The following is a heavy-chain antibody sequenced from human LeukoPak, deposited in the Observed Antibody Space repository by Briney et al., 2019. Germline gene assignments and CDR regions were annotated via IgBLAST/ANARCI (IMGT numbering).Heavy chain of an antibody. CDR2: INTNTENP. V-gene: IGHV7-4-1*02. D-gene: IGHD2-8*01. Sequence: GASVKVSCKASGYTFISYDINWVRQAPGQGLEWMGWINTNTENPAYAQGFTGRFVFSLDISVSTAYLQISSLKAEDTAVYYCARMGYCTRATCGGAFDFWGQGTLVTVSS. CDR3: ARMGYCTRATCGGAFDF. J-gene: IGHJ4*02. CDR1: GYTFISYD.